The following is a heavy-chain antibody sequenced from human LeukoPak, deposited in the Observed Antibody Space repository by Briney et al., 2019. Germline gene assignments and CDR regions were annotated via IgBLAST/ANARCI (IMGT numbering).Heavy chain of an antibody. CDR1: GGSFSGYY. Sequence: SETLSLTCAVYGGSFSGYYWSWIRQPPGKGLEWIGYVYYSGSTNYNPSLKSRVTISVDTSKNQFSLKLSSVTVADTAVYFCARLSTSSYYFDYWGQGTLVTVSS. D-gene: IGHD6-6*01. J-gene: IGHJ4*02. CDR2: VYYSGST. V-gene: IGHV4-59*08. CDR3: ARLSTSSYYFDY.